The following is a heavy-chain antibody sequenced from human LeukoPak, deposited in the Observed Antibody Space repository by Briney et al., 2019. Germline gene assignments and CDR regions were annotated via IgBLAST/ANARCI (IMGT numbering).Heavy chain of an antibody. CDR2: INPNTGGT. Sequence: GASVKVSCKASGYTFTGYHMHWVRQAPGQWLEWMGRINPNTGGTDYAQKFQGRVTMTRDTSISTAYMDLSRLRSDDTAVYYCARDYCSSTSCLFDYWGQGTLVTVSS. CDR1: GYTFTGYH. V-gene: IGHV1-2*06. D-gene: IGHD2-2*01. CDR3: ARDYCSSTSCLFDY. J-gene: IGHJ4*02.